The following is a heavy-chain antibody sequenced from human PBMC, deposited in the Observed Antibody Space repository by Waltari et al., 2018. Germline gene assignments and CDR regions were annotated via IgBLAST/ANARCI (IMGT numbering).Heavy chain of an antibody. J-gene: IGHJ4*02. CDR2: ISPSFGKA. Sequence: QVQLVQSGAEVKKPGSSVKVSCKASGGTFSSYAISWVRQAPGQGLEWMGRISPSFGKANYAKKFQGRVTSTADKSTSTAYRELSSLRSEDTAVYYCACHYGSGSYHFDYWGQGTLVTVSS. V-gene: IGHV1-69*02. D-gene: IGHD3-10*01. CDR3: ACHYGSGSYHFDY. CDR1: GGTFSSYA.